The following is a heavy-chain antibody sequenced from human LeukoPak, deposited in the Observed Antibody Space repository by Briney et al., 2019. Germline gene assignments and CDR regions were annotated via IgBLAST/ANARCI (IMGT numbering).Heavy chain of an antibody. D-gene: IGHD3-10*01. J-gene: IGHJ5*02. CDR3: ARRGQKDWFDL. CDR1: GFTFSTYY. V-gene: IGHV3-7*02. Sequence: GGSLRLSCAASGFTFSTYYMAWVRQAPGKGLEWVANIKQDGSEKYYGGSVKGRFTISRDNAKNSLYLQLNSLGVEDTAVYFCARRGQKDWFDLWGQGTLVTVSS. CDR2: IKQDGSEK.